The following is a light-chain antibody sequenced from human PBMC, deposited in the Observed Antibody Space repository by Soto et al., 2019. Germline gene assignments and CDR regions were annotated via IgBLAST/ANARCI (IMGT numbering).Light chain of an antibody. J-gene: IGLJ3*02. Sequence: QSVLTQPASVSGSPGQSITISCTGTSSDIGGYDYVSWYKQHPGKAPKLMIYEVSHRPSGVSNRFSGSKSGNTASLTISGLQAEDEADYYCSSFTSRNTRVFGGGTKLTVL. CDR2: EVS. CDR1: SSDIGGYDY. CDR3: SSFTSRNTRV. V-gene: IGLV2-14*01.